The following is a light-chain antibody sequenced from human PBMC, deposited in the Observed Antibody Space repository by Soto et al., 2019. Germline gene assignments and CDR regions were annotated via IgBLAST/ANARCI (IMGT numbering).Light chain of an antibody. V-gene: IGKV1-39*01. CDR3: QQSYTTPLT. CDR2: AAS. CDR1: RDVGSD. J-gene: IGKJ4*01. Sequence: QMTQSPSSLSASVGEKIIITCRASRDVGSDVSWYQQKPGQAPKLLIYAASNLYTGVPSRFSGSRSGTEFTLTISSLQPEDFSTYYCQQSYTTPLTFGGGTKV.